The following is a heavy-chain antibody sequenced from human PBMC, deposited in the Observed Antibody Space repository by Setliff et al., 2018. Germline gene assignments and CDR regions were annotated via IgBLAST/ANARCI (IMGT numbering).Heavy chain of an antibody. V-gene: IGHV3-23*01. CDR2: ITHSGWDT. Sequence: HPGGSLRLSCAASGFTFSSYSMSWVRQAPGKGLEWISAITHSGWDTYHADSVKGRFTISRANSQNTLFLQMNSLRVEDTAVYFCVKGSSDSRPYYFDYWGQGMLVTVSS. CDR3: VKGSSDSRPYYFDY. CDR1: GFTFSSYS. D-gene: IGHD2-2*01. J-gene: IGHJ4*02.